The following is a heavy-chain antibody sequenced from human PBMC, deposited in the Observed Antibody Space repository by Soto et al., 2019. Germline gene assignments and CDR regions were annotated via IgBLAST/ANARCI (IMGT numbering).Heavy chain of an antibody. J-gene: IGHJ2*01. CDR3: AREGARTKAGYSDP. D-gene: IGHD3-16*01. CDR1: GGTFSSYA. CDR2: IIPIFGTA. Sequence: QVQLVQSGAEVKKPGSSVKVSCKASGGTFSSYAISWVRQAPGQGLEWMGGIIPIFGTANYAQKFQGRVTITADESRTTAKRGGTALKSENTAVYSWAREGARTKAGYSDPGGGGPLVTVPS. V-gene: IGHV1-69*01.